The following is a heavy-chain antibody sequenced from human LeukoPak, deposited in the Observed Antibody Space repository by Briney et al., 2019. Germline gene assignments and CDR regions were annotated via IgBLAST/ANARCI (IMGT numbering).Heavy chain of an antibody. V-gene: IGHV1-18*01. D-gene: IGHD6-19*01. Sequence: ASVEVSCKASGYTFTSYGISWVRQAPGQGLEWMGWISAYNGNTNYAQKLQGRVTMTTDTSMSTAYMELRSLRSDDTAVYYCASRQWLVSSFDYWGQGTLVTVSS. CDR1: GYTFTSYG. CDR2: ISAYNGNT. J-gene: IGHJ4*02. CDR3: ASRQWLVSSFDY.